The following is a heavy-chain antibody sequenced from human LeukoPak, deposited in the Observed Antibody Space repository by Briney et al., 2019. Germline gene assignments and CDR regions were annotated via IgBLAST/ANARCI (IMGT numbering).Heavy chain of an antibody. V-gene: IGHV3-30*18. CDR1: GFIFSSYG. J-gene: IGHJ4*02. CDR2: ISLDGSNR. CDR3: AKDLVGGGSTSFDY. D-gene: IGHD2-15*01. Sequence: PGRSLRLSCAASGFIFSSYGMHWVRQAPGKGLEWVAVISLDGSNRYYADSVKGRFTISRDNSKNTLYLQMTTLRAEDTAVYYCAKDLVGGGSTSFDYWGQGTLVTVSS.